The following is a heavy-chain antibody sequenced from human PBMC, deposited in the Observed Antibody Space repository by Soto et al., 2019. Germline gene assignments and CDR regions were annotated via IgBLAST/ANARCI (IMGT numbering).Heavy chain of an antibody. D-gene: IGHD3-10*01. CDR1: GGSISSYY. V-gene: IGHV4-59*08. CDR3: ARVYGSGSYYFDY. J-gene: IGHJ4*02. Sequence: SETLSLTCTVSGGSISSYYWSWIRQPPGKGLEWIGYIYYSGSTNYNPSLKSRVTISVDTSKNQFSLKLSSVSAADTSIYYCARVYGSGSYYFDYWGQGTLVTVS. CDR2: IYYSGST.